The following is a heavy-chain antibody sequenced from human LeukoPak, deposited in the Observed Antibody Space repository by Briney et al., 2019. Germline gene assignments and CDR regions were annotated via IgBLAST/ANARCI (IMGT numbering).Heavy chain of an antibody. CDR1: GYTFTNYA. Sequence: ASVKVSCKASGYTFTNYALHWVRQAPGQRLEWMGWINAGNGDTKYSQKFQGRVTITRDTSASTAYMELSSLRSEDTAVYYCARGKVVAGTPGQNSWNYWGQGTLVTVSS. D-gene: IGHD6-19*01. CDR2: INAGNGDT. J-gene: IGHJ4*02. V-gene: IGHV1-3*01. CDR3: ARGKVVAGTPGQNSWNY.